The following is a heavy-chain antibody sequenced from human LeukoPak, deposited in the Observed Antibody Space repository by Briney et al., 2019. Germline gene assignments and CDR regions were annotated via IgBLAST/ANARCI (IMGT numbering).Heavy chain of an antibody. Sequence: PSETLSLTCAVYDESFSGHYWTWIRHPPGRGLEWIGEINHSGSTTSNPSLNNRVTISVDTSKNQFSLKLTSVTAADTAVYYCARPRYGSGSLDSWGQGTLVTVSS. V-gene: IGHV4-34*01. CDR2: INHSGST. J-gene: IGHJ4*02. D-gene: IGHD3-10*01. CDR3: ARPRYGSGSLDS. CDR1: DESFSGHY.